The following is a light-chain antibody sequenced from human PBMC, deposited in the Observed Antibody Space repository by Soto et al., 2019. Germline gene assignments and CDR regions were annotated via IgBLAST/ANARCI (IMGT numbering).Light chain of an antibody. CDR1: QSISRN. CDR3: QQYNNWPLT. Sequence: ENVWTQSPGTLSLSPGERVTVTCRASQSISRNLAWYQQKPGQAPRLLIYAASTRATGLPARFSGSGSGTEFTLTISSLQSEDFAVYSCQQYNNWPLTFGQGTKVDI. V-gene: IGKV3-15*01. J-gene: IGKJ1*01. CDR2: AAS.